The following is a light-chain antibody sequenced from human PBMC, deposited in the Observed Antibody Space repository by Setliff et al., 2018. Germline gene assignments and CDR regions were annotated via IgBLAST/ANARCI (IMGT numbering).Light chain of an antibody. CDR2: GNS. J-gene: IGLJ2*01. CDR3: QSYDSSPGDVV. Sequence: QSVLTRPPSVSGAPGQRVTIPCTGSSSNIGAGYDVHWYQHLPGTAPKLLIYGNSNRPSGFPDRFSGSKSGTSASLAITGLQAEDEADYYCQSYDSSPGDVVFGGGTKVTVL. V-gene: IGLV1-40*01. CDR1: SSNIGAGYD.